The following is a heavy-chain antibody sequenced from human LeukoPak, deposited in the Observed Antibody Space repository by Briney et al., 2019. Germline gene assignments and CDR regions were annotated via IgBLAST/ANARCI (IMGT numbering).Heavy chain of an antibody. J-gene: IGHJ4*02. CDR2: ISSSSSYI. CDR3: ARRSEWELLSCDY. D-gene: IGHD1-26*01. CDR1: GFTFSSYS. Sequence: GGSLRLSCAASGFTFSSYSMNWVRQAPGKGLEWVSSISSSSSYIHYADSVKGRFTISRDNAKNSLYLQMNSLRAEDTAVYYCARRSEWELLSCDYWGQGTLVTVSS. V-gene: IGHV3-21*06.